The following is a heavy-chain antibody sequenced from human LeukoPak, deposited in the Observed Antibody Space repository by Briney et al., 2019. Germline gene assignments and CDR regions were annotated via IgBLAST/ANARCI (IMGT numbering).Heavy chain of an antibody. CDR3: ARGDSSSWSFKI. V-gene: IGHV4-59*12. CDR2: IYYSGST. CDR1: GGSISSYY. J-gene: IGHJ4*02. D-gene: IGHD6-13*01. Sequence: SETLSLTCTVSGGSISSYYWSWIRQPPGKGLEWIGYIYYSGSTNYNPSLKSRVSISVDTSKNRFSLKLSSVTAADTAVYYCARGDSSSWSFKIWGQGTLVTVSS.